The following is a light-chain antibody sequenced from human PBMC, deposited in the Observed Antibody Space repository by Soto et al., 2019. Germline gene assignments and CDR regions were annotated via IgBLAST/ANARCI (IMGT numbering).Light chain of an antibody. CDR3: QQYNNFHGT. CDR2: GAS. J-gene: IGKJ1*01. Sequence: EIVMTQSPATLSVSPGERATLSCRASQSVSSNLAWYQQKPGQAPRLLIYGASTRATGIPARFSGSGSGTEFTLTISSLQSEDFAVYYCQQYNNFHGTFGQGTKVEIK. V-gene: IGKV3-15*01. CDR1: QSVSSN.